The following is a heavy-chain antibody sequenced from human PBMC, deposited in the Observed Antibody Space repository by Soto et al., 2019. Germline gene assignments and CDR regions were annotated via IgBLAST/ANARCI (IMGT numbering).Heavy chain of an antibody. CDR1: GFTFSSYA. CDR3: AKASGYCSSTSCFRGGDYYYGMDV. Sequence: EVQLLESGGGLVQPGGSLRLSCAASGFTFSSYAMSWVRQAPGKGLEWVSAISGSGGSTYYADSVKGRFTISRDNSKNTLYLQMNSLRAEDTAVYYCAKASGYCSSTSCFRGGDYYYGMDVWGQGTTVTVSS. CDR2: ISGSGGST. V-gene: IGHV3-23*01. D-gene: IGHD2-2*01. J-gene: IGHJ6*02.